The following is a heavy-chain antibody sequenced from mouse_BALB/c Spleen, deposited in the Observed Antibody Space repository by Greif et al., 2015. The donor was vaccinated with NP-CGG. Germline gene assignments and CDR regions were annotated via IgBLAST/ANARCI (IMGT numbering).Heavy chain of an antibody. CDR1: GFTFSSYG. CDR3: ARPYGNYWYFDV. D-gene: IGHD2-1*01. CDR2: ISSGGSYT. Sequence: VQLKESGGDLVKPGGSLKLSCAASGFTFSSYGMSWVRQTPDKRLEWVATISSGGSYTYYPDSVKGRFTISRDNAKNTLYLQMSSLKSEDTAMYYCARPYGNYWYFDVWGAGTTVTVSS. V-gene: IGHV5-6*01. J-gene: IGHJ1*01.